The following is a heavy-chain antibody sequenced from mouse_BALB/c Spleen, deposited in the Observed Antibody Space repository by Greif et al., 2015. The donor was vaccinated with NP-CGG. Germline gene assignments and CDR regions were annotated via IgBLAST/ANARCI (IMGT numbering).Heavy chain of an antibody. CDR1: GFNIKDTY. V-gene: IGHV14-3*02. CDR2: IDPANGNT. J-gene: IGHJ1*01. Sequence: EVQLQQSGAELVKPGASVKLSCTASGFNIKDTYMHWVKQRPEQGLEWIGRIDPANGNTKYDPKFQGKATITADTSSNTAYLHLSSVASEDTAVYYCARWDWYFDVWGAGTTVTVSS. CDR3: ARWDWYFDV.